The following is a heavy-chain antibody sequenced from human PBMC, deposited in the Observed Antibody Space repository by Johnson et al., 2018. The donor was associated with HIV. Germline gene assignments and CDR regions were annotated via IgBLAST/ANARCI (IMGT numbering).Heavy chain of an antibody. Sequence: QVQLVESGGGVVQPGGSLRLSCAASGFTFSSYGMHWVRQAPGKGLEWVAIISYDGNNKYYADSVKGRFTISRDNSKNTLDLQMSSLRAEDTAVYFCARGPIADDAFDIWGQGTMVTVSS. CDR3: ARGPIADDAFDI. D-gene: IGHD3-16*02. J-gene: IGHJ3*02. CDR2: ISYDGNNK. V-gene: IGHV3-30*19. CDR1: GFTFSSYG.